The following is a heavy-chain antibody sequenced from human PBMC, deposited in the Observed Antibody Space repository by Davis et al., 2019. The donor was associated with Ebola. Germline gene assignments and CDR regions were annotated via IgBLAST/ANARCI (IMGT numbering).Heavy chain of an antibody. V-gene: IGHV3-64*01. CDR3: AKLGDDYYDSSHFDY. D-gene: IGHD3-22*01. CDR1: GFTFSSYA. CDR2: ISSNGGST. Sequence: GESLKISCAASGFTFSSYAMHWVRQAPGKGLEYVSAISSNGGSTYYANSVKGRFTISRDNSKNTLYLQMGSLRAEDMAVYYCAKLGDDYYDSSHFDYWGQGTLVTVSS. J-gene: IGHJ4*02.